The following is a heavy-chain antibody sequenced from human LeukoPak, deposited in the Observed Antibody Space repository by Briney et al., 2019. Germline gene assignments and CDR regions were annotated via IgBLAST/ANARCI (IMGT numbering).Heavy chain of an antibody. CDR1: GYTFTSYA. D-gene: IGHD2-2*01. CDR2: INAGNGNT. V-gene: IGHV1-3*01. Sequence: ASVKVSCKASGYTFTSYAMHWVRQAPGQRLEWMGWINAGNGNTKYSRKFQGRVTITRDTSASTAYMELSSLRSEDTAVYYCARDLVPADYYYYGMDVWGQGPTVTVSS. J-gene: IGHJ6*02. CDR3: ARDLVPADYYYYGMDV.